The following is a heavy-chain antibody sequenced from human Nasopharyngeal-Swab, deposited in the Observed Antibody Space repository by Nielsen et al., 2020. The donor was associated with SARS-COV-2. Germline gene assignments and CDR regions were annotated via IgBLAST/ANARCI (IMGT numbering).Heavy chain of an antibody. Sequence: GESLKISCAASGFTFSSFGMHWVRQAPGKGLEWVAVIWYDGSNKYYADSVKGRFTISRDNSKNTLYLQMNSLRAEDTAVFYCAREGEGGVFDYLGQGTLVTVSS. V-gene: IGHV3-33*01. CDR1: GFTFSSFG. CDR3: AREGEGGVFDY. CDR2: IWYDGSNK. D-gene: IGHD3-16*01. J-gene: IGHJ4*02.